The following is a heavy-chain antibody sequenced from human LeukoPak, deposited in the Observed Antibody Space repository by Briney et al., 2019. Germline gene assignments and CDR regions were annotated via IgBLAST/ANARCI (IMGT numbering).Heavy chain of an antibody. D-gene: IGHD2-15*01. CDR3: VKSGGYYYMDA. J-gene: IGHJ6*03. V-gene: IGHV3-9*01. CDR2: VSWNRDII. CDR1: GLIFHDYA. Sequence: GRSLRLSCAASGLIFHDYAMHWVRQAPGKGLEWVSSVSWNRDIIAYADSVRGRFTISRDNDQNSLYLEMTSLRVEDTALYYCVKSGGYYYMDAWGKGTTVIVSS.